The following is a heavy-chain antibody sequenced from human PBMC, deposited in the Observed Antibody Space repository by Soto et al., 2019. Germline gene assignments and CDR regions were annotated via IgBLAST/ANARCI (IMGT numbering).Heavy chain of an antibody. J-gene: IGHJ4*02. Sequence: SVPLSLTYAVSGGSISAYYWSWIRQHPGKGLEWIGYIYYSGSTNYNPSLKSRVTISVDTSKNQFSLKLSSVTAADTAVYYCARVFDDEQTLDYWGQGTLVTVSS. CDR2: IYYSGST. CDR1: GGSISAYY. V-gene: IGHV4-59*01. CDR3: ARVFDDEQTLDY.